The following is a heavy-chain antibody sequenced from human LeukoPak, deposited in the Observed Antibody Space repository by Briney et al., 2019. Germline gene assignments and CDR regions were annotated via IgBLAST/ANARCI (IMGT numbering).Heavy chain of an antibody. V-gene: IGHV1-46*01. CDR3: ARDSPGDYYYDSSGYSY. CDR2: INPSGGST. J-gene: IGHJ4*02. Sequence: ASVKVSCKASGYSFTNYAMNWVRQAPGQGLEWMGIINPSGGSTSYAQKFQGRVTMTRDMSTSTVYMELSSLRSEDTAVYYCARDSPGDYYYDSSGYSYWGQGTLVTVSS. D-gene: IGHD3-22*01. CDR1: GYSFTNYA.